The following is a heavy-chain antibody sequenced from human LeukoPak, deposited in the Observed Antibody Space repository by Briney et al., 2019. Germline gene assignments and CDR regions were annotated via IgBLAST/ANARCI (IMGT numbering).Heavy chain of an antibody. CDR3: ARDRSLGTVWFGPKRYYYFDY. D-gene: IGHD3-10*01. J-gene: IGHJ4*02. CDR2: ISSSSSYI. V-gene: IGHV3-21*01. Sequence: GGSLRLSCAASGFTFSSYSMNWVRQAPGTGLEWVSSISSSSSYIYYADSVKGRFTISRDNAKNSLYLQMNSLRAEDTAVYYCARDRSLGTVWFGPKRYYYFDYWGQGTLVTVSS. CDR1: GFTFSSYS.